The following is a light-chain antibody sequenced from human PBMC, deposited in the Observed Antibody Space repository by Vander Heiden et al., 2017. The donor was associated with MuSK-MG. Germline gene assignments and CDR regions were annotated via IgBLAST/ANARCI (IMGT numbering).Light chain of an antibody. V-gene: IGLV1-51*01. CDR1: SSNIGNNY. Sequence: VLTPPPSVSAAPGQKVTSSSAGSSSNIGNNYVSWYQQRTGTAPKLLIYDNNKRLSGIPDRFSGSKSGTSATLGSTGLQTGDEADYYCGTWDSSRSAWVFGGGTKLTVL. CDR3: GTWDSSRSAWV. J-gene: IGLJ3*02. CDR2: DNN.